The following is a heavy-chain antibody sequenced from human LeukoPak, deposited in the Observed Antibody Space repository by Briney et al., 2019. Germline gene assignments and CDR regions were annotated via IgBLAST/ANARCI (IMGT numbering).Heavy chain of an antibody. D-gene: IGHD2-2*01. Sequence: ASVKVSCKASGYTFTGYYMHWVRQAPGQGLEWVGWINPNSGGTNYAQKFQGRVTMTRDTSISTAYMELSRLRSDDTAVYYCAGMGGENVVVPAATWFDPWGQGTLVTVSS. V-gene: IGHV1-2*02. J-gene: IGHJ5*02. CDR1: GYTFTGYY. CDR2: INPNSGGT. CDR3: AGMGGENVVVPAATWFDP.